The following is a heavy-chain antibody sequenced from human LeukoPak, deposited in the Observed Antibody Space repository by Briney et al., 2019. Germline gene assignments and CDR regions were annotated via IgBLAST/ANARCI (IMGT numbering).Heavy chain of an antibody. CDR3: ARTRGYSYGYRDLAY. Sequence: RASVKVSCKASGYTFTSYAMHWVRQAPGQRLEWMGWINAGNGNTKYSQKFQGRVTITRDTSASTAYMELSSLRSEDTAVYYCARTRGYSYGYRDLAYWGQGTLVTVSS. D-gene: IGHD5-18*01. CDR2: INAGNGNT. V-gene: IGHV1-3*01. J-gene: IGHJ4*02. CDR1: GYTFTSYA.